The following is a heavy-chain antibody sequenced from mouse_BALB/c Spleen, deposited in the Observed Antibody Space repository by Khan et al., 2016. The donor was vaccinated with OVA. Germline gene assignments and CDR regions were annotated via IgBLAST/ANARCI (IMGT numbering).Heavy chain of an antibody. V-gene: IGHV14-3*02. CDR1: GYNIKDIY. J-gene: IGHJ2*01. CDR2: TDPANGNT. CDR3: RISTINA. Sequence: VQLKESGAELVKPAASLKLPCTASGYNIKDIYIHWVKQRPEKGLERIRRTDPANGNTKYDPKFQGKATITADTSSNTAYLQLSSLTSEDTAVYYCRISTINAWGQGTTLTVSS.